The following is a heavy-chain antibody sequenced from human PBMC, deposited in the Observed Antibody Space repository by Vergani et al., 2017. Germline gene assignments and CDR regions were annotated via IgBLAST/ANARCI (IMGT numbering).Heavy chain of an antibody. CDR3: AKYLRDSTDGLPDS. D-gene: IGHD2-21*02. J-gene: IGHJ4*02. CDR1: GFTFSSYA. Sequence: EVQLLQSEGAVVQPGGSLRLSCVASGFTFSSYAMSWVRQGHGQGLEWVSSIKNTGDSTHYADSVKGRFTVSRDNSKDILYLQMDSLRSEDTALYYCAKYLRDSTDGLPDSWGPGTLVIVSS. V-gene: IGHV3-23*01. CDR2: IKNTGDST.